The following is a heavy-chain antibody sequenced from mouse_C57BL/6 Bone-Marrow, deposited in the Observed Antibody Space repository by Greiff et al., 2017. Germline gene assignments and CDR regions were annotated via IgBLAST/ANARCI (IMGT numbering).Heavy chain of an antibody. J-gene: IGHJ1*03. D-gene: IGHD1-1*01. CDR2: IDPSDSET. CDR1: GYTFTSYW. CDR3: ARAPYYGSSGWYFDV. V-gene: IGHV1-52*01. Sequence: QVQLQQPGAELVRPGSSVKLSCKASGYTFTSYWMHWVKQRPIQGLEWIGNIDPSDSETHYNQKFKDKATLTVDKSSSTAYMQLSSLTSEDSAVYYCARAPYYGSSGWYFDVWGTGTTVTVSS.